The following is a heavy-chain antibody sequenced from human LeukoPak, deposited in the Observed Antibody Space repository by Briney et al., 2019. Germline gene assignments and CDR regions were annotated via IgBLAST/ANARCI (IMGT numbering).Heavy chain of an antibody. Sequence: PGGSLRLSCVASGFTFSSYAMHWVRQAPGKGLEWVAVISYDGSNKYYADSVKGRFTISRDNSKNTLYLQMNSLRAEDTAVYYCARGVVGATRLFDYWGQGTLVTVSS. V-gene: IGHV3-30-3*01. CDR2: ISYDGSNK. CDR1: GFTFSSYA. J-gene: IGHJ4*02. CDR3: ARGVVGATRLFDY. D-gene: IGHD1-26*01.